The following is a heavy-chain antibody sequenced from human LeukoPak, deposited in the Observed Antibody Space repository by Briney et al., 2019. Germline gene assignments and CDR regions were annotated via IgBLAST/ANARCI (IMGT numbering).Heavy chain of an antibody. J-gene: IGHJ4*02. V-gene: IGHV3-48*03. CDR1: GFTFSSYE. CDR2: ISSSGSTI. CDR3: ARQEARNYYYEGLDY. D-gene: IGHD3-22*01. Sequence: PGGSLRLSCAASGFTFSSYEMNWVHQAPGKGLEWVSYISSSGSTIYYADSVKGRFTISRDNAKNSLYLQMNSLRPDDTAIYFCARQEARNYYYEGLDYWGQGNLVTVSS.